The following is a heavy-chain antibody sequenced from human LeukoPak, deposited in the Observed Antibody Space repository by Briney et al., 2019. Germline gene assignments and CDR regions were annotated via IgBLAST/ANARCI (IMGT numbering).Heavy chain of an antibody. CDR1: GYTFTSYY. CDR2: INPNSGGT. J-gene: IGHJ3*02. D-gene: IGHD1-26*01. CDR3: AREVGAIDAFDI. Sequence: GASVKVSCKASGYTFTSYYMHGVRQAPGQGLEWMGWINPNSGGTNYAQKFQGRVTMTRDTSISTAYMELSRLRSDDTAVYYCAREVGAIDAFDIWGQGTMVTVSS. V-gene: IGHV1-2*02.